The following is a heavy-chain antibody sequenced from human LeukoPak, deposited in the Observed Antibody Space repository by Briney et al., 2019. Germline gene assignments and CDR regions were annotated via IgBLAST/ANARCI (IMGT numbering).Heavy chain of an antibody. V-gene: IGHV3-23*01. J-gene: IGHJ6*02. CDR1: GFTFSSYA. CDR3: AKNKDYCSSSTCYYQNGMDV. D-gene: IGHD2-2*01. CDR2: INHRGSST. Sequence: QPGGSLRLSCAASGFTFSSYAMSWVRQAPGKGLEWISAINHRGSSTYYTDSVKGRFTISRDNSKNTLYLQMNSLRAEDTAVYHCAKNKDYCSSSTCYYQNGMDVWGQGTTVAVS.